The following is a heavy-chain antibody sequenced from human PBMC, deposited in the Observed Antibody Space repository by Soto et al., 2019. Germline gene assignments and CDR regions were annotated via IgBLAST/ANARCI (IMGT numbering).Heavy chain of an antibody. V-gene: IGHV1-3*01. Sequence: ASVKVSCKASGHTFTRYAMHWVRQAPGQRLEWMGWINAGDGNTKYSQKFQGRVTITRDTSASTAYMELSSLRSEDTAVYYCARDALTTEFDYWGQGTLVTVSS. CDR2: INAGDGNT. CDR1: GHTFTRYA. CDR3: ARDALTTEFDY. D-gene: IGHD4-4*01. J-gene: IGHJ4*02.